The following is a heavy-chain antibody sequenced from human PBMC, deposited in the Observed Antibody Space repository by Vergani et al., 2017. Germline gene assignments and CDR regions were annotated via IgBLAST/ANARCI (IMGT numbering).Heavy chain of an antibody. Sequence: QVQLLESGPGLLKPSETLSLTCSVSGYSITSGYYWGWIRQPPGRGLEWIGSIYPSGNTYYNPSLNSRLTMSVDTSKNQFSLKLNSMTAADTAVYYCARRPTWELGAFDIWGQGTLVTVSS. J-gene: IGHJ3*02. CDR3: ARRPTWELGAFDI. V-gene: IGHV4-38-2*01. D-gene: IGHD1-26*01. CDR2: IYPSGNT. CDR1: GYSITSGYY.